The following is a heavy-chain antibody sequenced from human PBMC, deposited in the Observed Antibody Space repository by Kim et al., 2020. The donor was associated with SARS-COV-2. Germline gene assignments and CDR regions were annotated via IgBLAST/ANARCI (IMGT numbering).Heavy chain of an antibody. Sequence: GGSLRLSCAVSGFTVNINYISWVRQAPGKGLEWVAVLYPATNAEYADSVKGRFIVTRDTAKPTVYLEMNGLREADTAVYYCARDQGRPFFNPWGQGALGT. V-gene: IGHV3-53*01. CDR3: ARDQGRPFFNP. CDR1: GFTVNINY. CDR2: LYPATNA. J-gene: IGHJ5*02.